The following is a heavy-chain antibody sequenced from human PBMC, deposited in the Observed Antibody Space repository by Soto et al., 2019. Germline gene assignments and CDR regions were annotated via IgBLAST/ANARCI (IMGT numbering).Heavy chain of an antibody. CDR3: AILVGAMGANDY. D-gene: IGHD1-26*01. CDR1: GFTFSSYA. J-gene: IGHJ4*02. Sequence: QVQLVESGGGVVQPGRSLRLSCAASGFTFSSYAMHWVRQAPGKGLEWVAVISYDGSNKYYADSVKGRFTISRDNSKNTLYLQRNSLRAEDTAVYYFAILVGAMGANDYWGQGTLVTVSS. CDR2: ISYDGSNK. V-gene: IGHV3-30-3*01.